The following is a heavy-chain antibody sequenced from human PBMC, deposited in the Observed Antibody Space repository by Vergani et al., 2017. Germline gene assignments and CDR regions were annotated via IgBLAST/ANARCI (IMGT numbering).Heavy chain of an antibody. J-gene: IGHJ5*01. CDR1: GFSLTSSGMR. V-gene: IGHV2-70*04. D-gene: IGHD3-10*01. Sequence: QVTFKESGPALVNPRQALTLTCTFSGFSLTSSGMRVSWFRQSPGKALEWLARIDWDDDKFYSASLKTRLAISKDLSNDLVVLTMTNMGPADTATYYCAHRQTFRVLTHNWFDSWGQGTLVTVSS. CDR3: AHRQTFRVLTHNWFDS. CDR2: IDWDDDK.